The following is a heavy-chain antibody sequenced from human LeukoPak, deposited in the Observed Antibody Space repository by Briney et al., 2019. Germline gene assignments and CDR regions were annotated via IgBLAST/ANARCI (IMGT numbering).Heavy chain of an antibody. V-gene: IGHV3-23*01. D-gene: IGHD2-2*03. CDR1: GFTFSSYA. CDR3: AKEAGYCSTTTCYVDY. J-gene: IGHJ4*02. CDR2: ISGSGGST. Sequence: GGSLGLSCAASGFTFSSYAMSWVGQAQGKGLEWVSGISGSGGSTYYADSVKGRFTISRDNSKNTLYLQMNSLRAEDTAVYYCAKEAGYCSTTTCYVDYWGQGILVTVSS.